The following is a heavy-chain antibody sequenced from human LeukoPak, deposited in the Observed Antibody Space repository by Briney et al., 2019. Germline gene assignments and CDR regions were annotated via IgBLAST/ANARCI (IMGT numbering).Heavy chain of an antibody. V-gene: IGHV3-20*04. J-gene: IGHJ3*02. CDR2: INWNGGST. Sequence: PGESLRLSCAASGFTFDDYGMSWVRQAPGKGLEWVSGINWNGGSTGYADSVKGRFTISRDNAKNSLYLQMNSLRAEDTALYYCARVPVFTMIVVGYAFDIWGQGTMVTVSS. CDR3: ARVPVFTMIVVGYAFDI. D-gene: IGHD3-22*01. CDR1: GFTFDDYG.